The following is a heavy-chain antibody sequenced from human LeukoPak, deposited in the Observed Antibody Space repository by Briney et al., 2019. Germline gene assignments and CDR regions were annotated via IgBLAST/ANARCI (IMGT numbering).Heavy chain of an antibody. Sequence: SVKVSCKASGGTFSSYAISWVRQAPRQGLEWMGGIIPIFGTANYAQKFQGRVTITADESTSTAYMELSSLRSEDTAVYYCARGGITIFGVVNNWFDPWGQRTLVTVSS. CDR2: IIPIFGTA. CDR3: ARGGITIFGVVNNWFDP. D-gene: IGHD3-3*01. CDR1: GGTFSSYA. V-gene: IGHV1-69*01. J-gene: IGHJ5*02.